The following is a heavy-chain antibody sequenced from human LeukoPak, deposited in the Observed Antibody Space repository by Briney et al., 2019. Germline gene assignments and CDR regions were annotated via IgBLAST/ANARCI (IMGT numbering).Heavy chain of an antibody. CDR1: GGSFSGYY. CDR3: ARGGGAAAGTHWFDP. V-gene: IGHV4-34*01. CDR2: INHSGST. D-gene: IGHD6-13*01. J-gene: IGHJ5*02. Sequence: PSETLSLTCAVYGGSFSGYYWSWIRQPPGKGLEWIGEINHSGSTNYNPSLNSRLTISVDTSNNQSSLKLSSVTAADTAVYYCARGGGAAAGTHWFDPWGQGTLATVSS.